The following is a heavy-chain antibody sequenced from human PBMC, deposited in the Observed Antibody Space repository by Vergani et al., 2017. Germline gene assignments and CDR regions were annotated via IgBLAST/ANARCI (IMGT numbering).Heavy chain of an antibody. V-gene: IGHV4-59*11. Sequence: QVQLQESGPGLVKSSETLSLTCSVSFDSIRNLYCNWIRQPPGKGLEWIGSIHYSENNNYNPSLKTRVTISVDTSKNQFSLKLSSVAAADTAVYYCAREYSSSVGFLAYWGQGALVTVSS. J-gene: IGHJ4*02. D-gene: IGHD6-6*01. CDR1: FDSIRNLY. CDR2: IHYSENN. CDR3: AREYSSSVGFLAY.